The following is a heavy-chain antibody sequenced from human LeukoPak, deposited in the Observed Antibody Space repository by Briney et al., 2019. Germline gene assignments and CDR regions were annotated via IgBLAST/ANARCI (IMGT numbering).Heavy chain of an antibody. CDR1: GDSVSSNSAA. Sequence: SQTLSLTCDISGDSVSSNSAAWNWIRQSPSRGLEWLGRTYYRSKWYNDYAVSVKSRITINPDTSKNQFSLKLSSVTAADTAVYYCARVQSRLSWFDPWGQGTLVTVSS. CDR3: ARVQSRLSWFDP. V-gene: IGHV6-1*01. CDR2: TYYRSKWYN. J-gene: IGHJ5*02.